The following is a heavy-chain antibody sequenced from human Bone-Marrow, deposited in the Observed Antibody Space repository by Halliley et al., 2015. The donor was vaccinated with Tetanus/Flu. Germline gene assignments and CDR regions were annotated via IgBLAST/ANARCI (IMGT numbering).Heavy chain of an antibody. D-gene: IGHD2-8*01. V-gene: IGHV1-18*01. J-gene: IGHJ6*02. CDR3: AREGVDRNFYFYGMDV. CDR2: ITAFTGNT. Sequence: AWITAFTGNTNFAQKFQGRVTMTPGTSTNTAYMELRNLASDDTAVYYCAREGVDRNFYFYGMDVWGQGATVTVSS.